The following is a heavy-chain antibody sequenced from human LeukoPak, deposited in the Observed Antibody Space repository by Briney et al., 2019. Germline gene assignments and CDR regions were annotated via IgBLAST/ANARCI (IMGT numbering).Heavy chain of an antibody. CDR3: ATRGTTVVTGDFDY. CDR1: GYTFTSYY. Sequence: ASVKVSCKASGYTFTSYYMHWVRQAPGQGLEWMGIINPSGGSTSYAQKFQGRVTMTRDTSTGTIYMELSSLRSEDTAVYYCATRGTTVVTGDFDYWGQGTLVTVSS. V-gene: IGHV1-46*01. CDR2: INPSGGST. J-gene: IGHJ4*02. D-gene: IGHD4-23*01.